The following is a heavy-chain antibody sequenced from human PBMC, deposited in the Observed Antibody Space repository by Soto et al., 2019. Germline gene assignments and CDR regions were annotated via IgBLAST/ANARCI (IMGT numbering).Heavy chain of an antibody. V-gene: IGHV3-66*01. CDR1: GFTVSSNY. J-gene: IGHJ6*03. CDR2: IYSGGST. Sequence: GGSLRLSCAASGFTVSSNYMSWFRQAPGKGLEWVSVIYSGGSTYYADSVKGRFTISRDNSKNTLYLQMNSLRAEDTAVCYCAIRRQNGTTQYYYYYYMDVWGKGTTVTVSS. CDR3: AIRRQNGTTQYYYYYYMDV. D-gene: IGHD2-15*01.